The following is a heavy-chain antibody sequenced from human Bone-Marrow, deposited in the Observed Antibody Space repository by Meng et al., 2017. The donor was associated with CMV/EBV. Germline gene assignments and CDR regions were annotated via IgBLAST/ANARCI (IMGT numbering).Heavy chain of an antibody. CDR3: ANELGYNWNYDY. J-gene: IGHJ4*02. CDR1: GFTFSSYG. Sequence: GGSLRLSCAASGFTFSSYGMHWVRQAPGKGLEWVAFIRYDGSNKYYADSVKGRFTISRDNSKNTLYLQMNSLRAEDTAVYYCANELGYNWNYDYWGQGKLVNVDS. V-gene: IGHV3-30*02. CDR2: IRYDGSNK. D-gene: IGHD1-7*01.